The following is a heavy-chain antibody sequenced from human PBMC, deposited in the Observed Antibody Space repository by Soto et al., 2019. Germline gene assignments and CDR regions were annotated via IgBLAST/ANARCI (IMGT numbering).Heavy chain of an antibody. CDR1: GFSLSTSGVG. CDR3: AHTRTTYYYGSESYAPIFDS. Sequence: SGPTLVNPTQTLTLTCTFSGFSLSTSGVGVGWIRQPPGKALEWLALIYWDDDKRYSPSLKSRLTITKDTSKNQVVLTMTNMDPVDTATYYCAHTRTTYYYGSESYAPIFDSWGQGTLVTVSS. J-gene: IGHJ4*02. D-gene: IGHD3-10*01. V-gene: IGHV2-5*02. CDR2: IYWDDDK.